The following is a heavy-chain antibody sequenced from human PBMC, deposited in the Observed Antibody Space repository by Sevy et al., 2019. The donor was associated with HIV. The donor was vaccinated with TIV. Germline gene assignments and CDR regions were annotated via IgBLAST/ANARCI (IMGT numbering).Heavy chain of an antibody. Sequence: GGFLRLSCAASGFTFSSYAMSWVRQAPGKGLEWVSAISGSGGSTYYADSVKGRFTISRDNSKNTLYLQMSSLRVEDTAVYYCARDRGRDIVLVPAAKTNYLTLWGQGTLVTVSS. V-gene: IGHV3-23*01. CDR3: ARDRGRDIVLVPAAKTNYLTL. CDR1: GFTFSSYA. CDR2: ISGSGGST. D-gene: IGHD2-2*01. J-gene: IGHJ4*02.